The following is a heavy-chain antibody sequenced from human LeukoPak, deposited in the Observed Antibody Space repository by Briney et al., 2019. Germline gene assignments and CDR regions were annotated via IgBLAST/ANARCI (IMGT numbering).Heavy chain of an antibody. CDR2: IYYSGTT. J-gene: IGHJ6*03. Sequence: SETLSLTCTVSGGSISSYYWSWVRQPPGKGLEWIGYIYYSGTTNYNPSLKSRVTISVDTSKNQFSLKLSSVTAADTAVYYCARLPRAYYYYYMDVWGKGTTVTISS. V-gene: IGHV4-59*12. CDR1: GGSISSYY. CDR3: ARLPRAYYYYYMDV.